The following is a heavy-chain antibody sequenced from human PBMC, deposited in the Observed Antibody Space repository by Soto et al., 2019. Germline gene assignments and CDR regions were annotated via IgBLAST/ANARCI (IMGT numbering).Heavy chain of an antibody. CDR3: ARLHSHGTYGMDV. J-gene: IGHJ6*02. Sequence: ASVKVSCKASGGSFTYTLSWVRQAPGQGLEWMGGIIPIFGTANYAQKFQGRVTITADESTKTAYMELSTLRSEDTAVYYCARLHSHGTYGMDVWGQGTTVTISS. D-gene: IGHD5-18*01. CDR1: GGSFTYT. V-gene: IGHV1-69*13. CDR2: IIPIFGTA.